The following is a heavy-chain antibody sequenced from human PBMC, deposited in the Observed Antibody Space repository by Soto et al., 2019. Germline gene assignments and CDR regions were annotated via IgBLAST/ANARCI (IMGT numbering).Heavy chain of an antibody. CDR3: APSVVIPAAT. CDR2: IDYSGDT. V-gene: IGHV4-34*01. Sequence: PSETLSLTCAVYGGSFGRYYWTWVRQPPGKGLEWIGEIDYSGDTNYNPSLKSRVTISVDTSKNQFSLKLTSVTAADTAMYYCAPSVVIPAATWGQGTLVTVSS. D-gene: IGHD2-2*01. CDR1: GGSFGRYY. J-gene: IGHJ5*02.